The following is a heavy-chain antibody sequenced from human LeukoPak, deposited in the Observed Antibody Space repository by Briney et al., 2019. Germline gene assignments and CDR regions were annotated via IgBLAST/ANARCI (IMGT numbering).Heavy chain of an antibody. J-gene: IGHJ6*01. CDR1: GFTVSSSY. D-gene: IGHD3-10*01. V-gene: IGHV3-66*01. CDR2: IYSGGST. Sequence: GGSMRLSCAASGFTVSSSYMSVVHLAPGKRLEWVSVIYSGGSTYYADSVKGRFTISRDNSRNTLYLQMNTLRAEDTAVYYCARGWFYGMDVWGQGTTVSVSS. CDR3: ARGWFYGMDV.